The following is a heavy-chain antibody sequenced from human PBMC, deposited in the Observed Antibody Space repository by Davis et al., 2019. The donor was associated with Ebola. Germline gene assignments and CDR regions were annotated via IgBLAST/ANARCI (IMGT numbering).Heavy chain of an antibody. CDR1: GFILTSDA. J-gene: IGHJ4*02. Sequence: PGGSLRLSCAASGFILTSDAMSWVRQAPGKGLEWVSVITYRDGRTYYTDSVRGRFTISSDNSENTLYLQMNSLRTDDTAVYYCARGHFRDNGDYSGQGILVTVSS. CDR3: ARGHFRDNGDY. V-gene: IGHV3-23*01. D-gene: IGHD2/OR15-2a*01. CDR2: ITYRDGRT.